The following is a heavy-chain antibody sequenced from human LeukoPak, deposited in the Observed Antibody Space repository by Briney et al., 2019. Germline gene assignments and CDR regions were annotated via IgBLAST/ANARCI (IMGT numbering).Heavy chain of an antibody. J-gene: IGHJ4*02. CDR3: ARGQEYYYDSSAYSKFDY. Sequence: GRSPRLSCAASGFTFNNYGMHWVRQAPGKGLEWVAAIWYDGSNKHYADSVKGRFTISRDNSKNTLYLQMNSLRAEDTALYYCARGQEYYYDSSAYSKFDYWGQGTLVTVSS. CDR1: GFTFNNYG. D-gene: IGHD3-22*01. V-gene: IGHV3-33*01. CDR2: IWYDGSNK.